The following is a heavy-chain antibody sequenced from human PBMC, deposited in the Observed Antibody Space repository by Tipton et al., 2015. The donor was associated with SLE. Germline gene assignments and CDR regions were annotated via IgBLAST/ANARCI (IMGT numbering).Heavy chain of an antibody. V-gene: IGHV3-9*01. Sequence: RSLRLSCAASGFTFDDYAMHWVRQAPGKGLEWVSGISWNSGSIGYADSVKGRFTISRGNAKNSLYLQMNSLRAEDTALYYCAKGGGDYWGQGTLVTVSS. D-gene: IGHD3-16*01. CDR1: GFTFDDYA. J-gene: IGHJ4*02. CDR3: AKGGGDY. CDR2: ISWNSGSI.